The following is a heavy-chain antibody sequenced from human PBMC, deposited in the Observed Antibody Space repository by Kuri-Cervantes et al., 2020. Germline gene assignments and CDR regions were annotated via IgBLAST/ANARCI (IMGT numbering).Heavy chain of an antibody. CDR2: IYYSGST. J-gene: IGHJ6*02. V-gene: IGHV4-59*01. CDR1: GGSISSYY. CDR3: ASAGRDRDYYYGMDV. Sequence: ESLKISCTVSGGSISSYYWSWIRQPPGKGLERIGYIYYSGSTNYNPSLKSRVTISVDTSKNQFSLKLSSVTAADTAVYYCASAGRDRDYYYGMDVWGQGTTVTVSS. D-gene: IGHD3-10*01.